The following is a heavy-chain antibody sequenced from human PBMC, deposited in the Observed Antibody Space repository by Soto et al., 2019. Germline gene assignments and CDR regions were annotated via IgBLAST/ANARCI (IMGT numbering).Heavy chain of an antibody. J-gene: IGHJ3*02. Sequence: SETRSLTCTVSGGSISSGSYYWDWIRQPPGKGLEWIGNVYYSGSTNYNPSLESRVTISVDTSKNQFSLKLSSVTAADTAVYYCARQTDSYYTFDAFDIWGQGTMVTVSS. D-gene: IGHD3-22*01. CDR1: GGSISSGSYY. CDR2: VYYSGST. CDR3: ARQTDSYYTFDAFDI. V-gene: IGHV4-39*01.